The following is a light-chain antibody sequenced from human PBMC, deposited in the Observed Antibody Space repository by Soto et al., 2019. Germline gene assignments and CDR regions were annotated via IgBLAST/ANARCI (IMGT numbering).Light chain of an antibody. CDR2: AAS. Sequence: DIQMTQSPSSLSASVGDRVTITCRASQSISSYLNWYQQKPGKAPKLLIYAASSLQSGVPSRFSGSGSGTDFTLTISSLQPEDFATYYCQQVKGFPLTFGGGTKWIS. CDR1: QSISSY. CDR3: QQVKGFPLT. J-gene: IGKJ4*01. V-gene: IGKV1-39*01.